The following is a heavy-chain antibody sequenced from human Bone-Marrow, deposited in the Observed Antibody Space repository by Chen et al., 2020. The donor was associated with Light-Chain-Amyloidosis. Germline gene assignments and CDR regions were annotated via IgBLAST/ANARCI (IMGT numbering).Heavy chain of an antibody. CDR1: GFSFRTTA. D-gene: IGHD3-22*01. J-gene: IGHJ4*02. Sequence: EMQLLESGGGLEQPGGSLRLSCAASGFSFRTTAMTWVRQAPGKGLEWISTIGGSDDNTYYADSVRGRFTISRDNSRNTLYLQMNSLRVEDTAVYYCATNYYGGPLDFWGQGTLVTVSS. V-gene: IGHV3-23*01. CDR2: IGGSDDNT. CDR3: ATNYYGGPLDF.